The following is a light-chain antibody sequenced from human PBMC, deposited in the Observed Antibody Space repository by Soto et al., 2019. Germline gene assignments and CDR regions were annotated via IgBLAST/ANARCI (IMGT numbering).Light chain of an antibody. J-gene: IGLJ3*02. CDR3: SSSTSSNTLV. CDR1: KNAIGSSDY. Sequence: QSVLTQPASVSASPGQSITISCTGGKNAIGSSDYVSWYQQHPGKAPKLIIYGVSSRPSGTSDRFSGSKSGNTASLTISGLHADDEAEYYCSSSTSSNTLVFGGGTKLTVL. V-gene: IGLV2-14*01. CDR2: GVS.